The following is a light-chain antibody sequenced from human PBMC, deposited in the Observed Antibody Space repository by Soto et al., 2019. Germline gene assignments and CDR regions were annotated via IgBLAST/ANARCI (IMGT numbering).Light chain of an antibody. CDR3: MQAVEVPYI. Sequence: DIVMTQSPLSLPVTPGESASISCRSSQSLLHSDGNIYLDWYLQKPGQSPQLLIYLVSNRASGVPDRFSGSRSGTDFTLKISRVEAEDVGGYYCMQAVEVPYIFGQGTKLDIK. CDR2: LVS. V-gene: IGKV2-28*01. J-gene: IGKJ2*01. CDR1: QSLLHSDGNIY.